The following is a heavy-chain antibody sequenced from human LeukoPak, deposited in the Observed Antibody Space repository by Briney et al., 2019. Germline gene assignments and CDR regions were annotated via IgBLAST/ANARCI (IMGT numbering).Heavy chain of an antibody. CDR1: GGSISSSSYY. J-gene: IGHJ4*02. CDR3: ARARDTAMDPGVVDY. CDR2: IYYSGST. D-gene: IGHD5-18*01. Sequence: SETLSLTCTVSGGSISSSSYYWGWIRQPPGNGLEWIGSIYYSGSTYYNPSLKSRVTISVDTSKNQFSLKLSSVTAADTAVYYCARARDTAMDPGVVDYWGQGTLVTVSS. V-gene: IGHV4-39*07.